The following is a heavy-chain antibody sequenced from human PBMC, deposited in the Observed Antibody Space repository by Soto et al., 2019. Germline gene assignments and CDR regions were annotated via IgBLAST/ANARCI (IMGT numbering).Heavy chain of an antibody. Sequence: ASVKVCCKASGYTFTGYYMHWERQAPGQGLEWMGWINPNSGGTNYAQKFQGRVTMTRDTSISTVYMELSRLRSDDTAVYYCARHDYYGSGSYNYYSGMDVWGEGSTVTVSS. V-gene: IGHV1-2*02. D-gene: IGHD3-10*01. CDR1: GYTFTGYY. CDR3: ARHDYYGSGSYNYYSGMDV. CDR2: INPNSGGT. J-gene: IGHJ6*04.